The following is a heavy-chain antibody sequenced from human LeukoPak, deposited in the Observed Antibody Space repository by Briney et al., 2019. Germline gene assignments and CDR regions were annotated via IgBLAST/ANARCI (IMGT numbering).Heavy chain of an antibody. CDR2: VYSGTN. CDR1: GGSVAGNY. CDR3: VKGGQWDLLLA. V-gene: IGHV4-59*02. Sequence: SETLSLTCTVSGGSVAGNYWSWIRQSPEKGLEWIGFVYSGTNNYNPSLRGRVTISEDTSKNQFSLKLTSVTAADTAVYYCVKGGQWDLLLAWCHGTLVSVSA. D-gene: IGHD1-26*01. J-gene: IGHJ5*01.